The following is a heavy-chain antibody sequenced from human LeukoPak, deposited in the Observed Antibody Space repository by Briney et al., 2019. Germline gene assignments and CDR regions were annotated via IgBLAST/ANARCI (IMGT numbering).Heavy chain of an antibody. CDR3: AKDEKPDGRWNIDH. Sequence: GGSLRPSCAPSGFTFSGYTMNWVRQAPGKGREWVSGFLANGDKTYYADSVKGRFTISRDNSKNTLWMQMVSLRAEDMAVYYCAKDEKPDGRWNIDHWGQGTLVTVSS. CDR1: GFTFSGYT. D-gene: IGHD1/OR15-1a*01. V-gene: IGHV3-23*01. J-gene: IGHJ4*02. CDR2: FLANGDKT.